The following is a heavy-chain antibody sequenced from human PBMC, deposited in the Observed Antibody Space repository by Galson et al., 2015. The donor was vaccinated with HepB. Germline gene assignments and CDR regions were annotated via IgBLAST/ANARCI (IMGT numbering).Heavy chain of an antibody. CDR1: GYTFTGYY. CDR3: ARSGIAAAGTGFDY. J-gene: IGHJ4*02. D-gene: IGHD6-13*01. CDR2: INPNSGGT. Sequence: SVKVSCKASGYTFTGYYMHWVRQAPGQGLEWMGWINPNSGGTNYAQKFQGWVTMTRDMSISTAYMELSRLRSDDTAVYYCARSGIAAAGTGFDYWGQGTLVTVSS. V-gene: IGHV1-2*04.